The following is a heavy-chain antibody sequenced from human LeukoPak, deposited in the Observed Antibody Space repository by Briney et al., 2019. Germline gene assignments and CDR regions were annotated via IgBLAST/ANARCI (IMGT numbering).Heavy chain of an antibody. CDR1: GGSISSGGYY. J-gene: IGHJ4*02. Sequence: PSETLSLTYTVSGGSISSGGYYWNWIRQHPGKGLEWIGYISYSESTYYNPSLKSRVTISVDTSKNQFSLKLSSVTAADTAVYYCARDRGSSWYFDYWGQGTLVTVSS. V-gene: IGHV4-31*03. D-gene: IGHD6-13*01. CDR3: ARDRGSSWYFDY. CDR2: ISYSEST.